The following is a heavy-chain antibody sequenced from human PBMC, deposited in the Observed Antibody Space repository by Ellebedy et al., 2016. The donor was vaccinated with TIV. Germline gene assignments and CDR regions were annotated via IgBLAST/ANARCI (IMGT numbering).Heavy chain of an antibody. Sequence: GESLKISXAASGFTFSSYSMNWVRQAPGKGLEWVSYISSSSSTIYYADSVKGRFTISRDNAKNSLYLQMNSLRAEDTAVYYCARISVVAATPYYYYGMDVWGQGTTVTVSS. CDR2: ISSSSSTI. D-gene: IGHD2-15*01. V-gene: IGHV3-48*04. CDR3: ARISVVAATPYYYYGMDV. J-gene: IGHJ6*02. CDR1: GFTFSSYS.